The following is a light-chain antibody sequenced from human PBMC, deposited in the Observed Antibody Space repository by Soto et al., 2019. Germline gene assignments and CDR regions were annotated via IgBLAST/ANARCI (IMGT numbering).Light chain of an antibody. J-gene: IGLJ3*02. CDR2: EDN. Sequence: NFMLTQPHSVSESPGKTVTISCTRSSGSIASNYVQWYQQRPGSAPTTVIYEDNRRPSGVPERFSGSVDSSSNSASLTISGLRPEDEADYYCQSYDSANRGVFGGGTKLTVL. CDR3: QSYDSANRGV. V-gene: IGLV6-57*04. CDR1: SGSIASNY.